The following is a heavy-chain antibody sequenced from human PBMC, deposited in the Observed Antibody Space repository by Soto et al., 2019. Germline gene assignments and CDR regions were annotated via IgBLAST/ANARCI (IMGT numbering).Heavy chain of an antibody. CDR1: GFSLTTSGEA. CDR2: IYWDDDK. CDR3: AHIPGSGQLLYSYYYYMDV. J-gene: IGHJ6*03. V-gene: IGHV2-5*02. D-gene: IGHD3-10*01. Sequence: QIPLKESGPTLVKPTQTLTLTCTFSGFSLTTSGEAVGWIRQPPGKALKWLALIYWDDDKRSSPSLKSRLTITKDTSKNQVVLTMTNMDPVDTATYYCAHIPGSGQLLYSYYYYMDVWGKGTTVTVSS.